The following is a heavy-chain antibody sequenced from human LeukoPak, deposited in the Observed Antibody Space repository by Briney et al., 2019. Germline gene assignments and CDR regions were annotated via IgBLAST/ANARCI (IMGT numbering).Heavy chain of an antibody. Sequence: GSLRLSCSASGFTVSSNYISWVRQASGKGLELVSVIYSGGSTYYADSVKGRFTISRDNSKNTLYLQMNSLRAEDTAVYYCARGGDFWSGYFRLIDYWGQGTLVTVSS. D-gene: IGHD3-3*01. CDR1: GFTVSSNY. CDR2: IYSGGST. V-gene: IGHV3-66*01. CDR3: ARGGDFWSGYFRLIDY. J-gene: IGHJ4*02.